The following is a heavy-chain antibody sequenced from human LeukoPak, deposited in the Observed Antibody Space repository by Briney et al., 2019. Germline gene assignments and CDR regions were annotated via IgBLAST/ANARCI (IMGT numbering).Heavy chain of an antibody. V-gene: IGHV1-69*13. J-gene: IGHJ5*02. CDR2: IIPIFGTA. Sequence: ASVKVSCKASGGTFSSYAISWVRQAPGQGLEWMGGIIPIFGTANYAQKFQGRVTITADESTSTAYMELSSLRSEDTAVYYCASNGWGSYNWFDPWGQGTLVTVSS. CDR3: ASNGWGSYNWFDP. D-gene: IGHD6-19*01. CDR1: GGTFSSYA.